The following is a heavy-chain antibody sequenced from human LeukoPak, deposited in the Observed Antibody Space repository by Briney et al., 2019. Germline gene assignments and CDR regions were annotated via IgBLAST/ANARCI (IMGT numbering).Heavy chain of an antibody. CDR3: AKGRRTGFVDY. CDR2: ISYDGSSK. Sequence: QPGGSLRLSCAASGFTFNIYPMHWVRQAPGKGLEWVAVISYDGSSKDYADSVKGRFTVSRDNSKSLLFLQMESLRHDDTGIYYCAKGRRTGFVDYWGQGALVTVSS. CDR1: GFTFNIYP. J-gene: IGHJ4*02. V-gene: IGHV3-30-3*01. D-gene: IGHD1-1*01.